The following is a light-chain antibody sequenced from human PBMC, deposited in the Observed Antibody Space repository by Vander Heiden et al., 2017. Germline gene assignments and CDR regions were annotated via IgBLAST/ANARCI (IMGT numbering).Light chain of an antibody. V-gene: IGKV1D-16*01. CDR1: QAISNS. CDR3: QQYKSHPLT. Sequence: DIQMTQSPSSLSASVGDRVTITCRASQAISNSLAWHQQKPGKAPKSLIYDASSLQSGVPSRFSGSGSGTEFTLTISSLQPEDFATYYCQQYKSHPLTFGEGTKVEIK. J-gene: IGKJ4*01. CDR2: DAS.